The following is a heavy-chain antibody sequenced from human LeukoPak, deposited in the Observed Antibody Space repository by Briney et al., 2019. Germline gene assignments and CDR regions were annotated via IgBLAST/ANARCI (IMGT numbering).Heavy chain of an antibody. D-gene: IGHD3-10*01. CDR3: AGTTYYYGSGSYPAFQH. CDR2: ISGSGGST. V-gene: IGHV3-23*01. J-gene: IGHJ1*01. Sequence: GGSLRLSCAASGFTFSSYAMSWVRQAPGKGLEWVSAISGSGGSTYYADSVKGRFTISRDNSKNTLYLQMNSLRAEDTAVYYCAGTTYYYGSGSYPAFQHWGQGTLVAVSS. CDR1: GFTFSSYA.